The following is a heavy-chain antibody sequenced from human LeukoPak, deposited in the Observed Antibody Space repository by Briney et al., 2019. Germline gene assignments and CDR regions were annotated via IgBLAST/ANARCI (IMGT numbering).Heavy chain of an antibody. D-gene: IGHD6-19*01. J-gene: IGHJ4*02. CDR1: GYTFTSYY. CDR2: INPSGGST. CDR3: AGGSRVLGYSSGYSQRYYFDY. V-gene: IGHV1-46*01. Sequence: ASVKVSCKASGYTFTSYYMHWVRQAPGQGLEWMGIINPSGGSTSYARKFQGRVTMTRDTSTSTVYMELSSLRSEDTAVYYCAGGSRVLGYSSGYSQRYYFDYWGQGTLVTVSS.